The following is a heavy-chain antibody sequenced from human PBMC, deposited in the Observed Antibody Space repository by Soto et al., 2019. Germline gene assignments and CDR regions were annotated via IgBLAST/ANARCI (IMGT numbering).Heavy chain of an antibody. V-gene: IGHV4-34*01. J-gene: IGHJ2*01. CDR2: FSYSGSL. CDR1: GGSSRAYH. D-gene: IGHD1-20*01. Sequence: GELQQWGTGLLKPSETLSLNCSVYGGSSRAYHWSWIRQSPGEGLEWIGEFSYSGSLNYNPSLKGRVAVSLDSSTNRFSLTMTSVSAADTAVYFCSGGPRYWSFALWGRGALVTVS. CDR3: SGGPRYWSFAL.